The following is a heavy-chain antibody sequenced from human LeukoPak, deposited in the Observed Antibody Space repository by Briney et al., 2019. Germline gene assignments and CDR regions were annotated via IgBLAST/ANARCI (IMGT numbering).Heavy chain of an antibody. CDR3: ARSYCSSTSCYFGGYYFDY. Sequence: GASVKVSCKASGGTFSSYAISWVRQAPGQGLEWMGRIIPIFGTANYAQKFQGRVTITTDESTSTAYMELSSLRSEDTAVYYCARSYCSSTSCYFGGYYFDYWGQGTVVTVSS. CDR2: IIPIFGTA. D-gene: IGHD2-2*01. V-gene: IGHV1-69*05. J-gene: IGHJ4*02. CDR1: GGTFSSYA.